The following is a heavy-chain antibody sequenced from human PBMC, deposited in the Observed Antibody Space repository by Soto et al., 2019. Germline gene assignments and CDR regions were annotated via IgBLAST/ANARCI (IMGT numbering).Heavy chain of an antibody. CDR3: VSRPSGSDNSVS. CDR1: GFTFSDHD. Sequence: GGSLRLSCAASGFTFSDHDMDWVRQAPGKGLEWVGRSKKKASSYTTEYAASVKGRVTIARDNSKNSLYLQMNSLKTEDTAVYYCVSRPSGSDNSVSWGQGTLVTVSS. D-gene: IGHD3-10*01. V-gene: IGHV3-72*01. J-gene: IGHJ5*02. CDR2: SKKKASSYTT.